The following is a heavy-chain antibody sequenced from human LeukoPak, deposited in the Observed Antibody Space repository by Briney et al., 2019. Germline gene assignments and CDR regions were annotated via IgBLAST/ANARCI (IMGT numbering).Heavy chain of an antibody. CDR2: ISGSGGST. CDR1: GFPFSSYA. D-gene: IGHD1-14*01. Sequence: GGSLRLSCAASGFPFSSYAMSWVRQAPGKGLEWVSAISGSGGSTYYADSVKGRFTISRDNSKNTLYLQMNSLRAEDTAVYYCAKALSGGTNNWFDPWGQGTLVTVSS. CDR3: AKALSGGTNNWFDP. V-gene: IGHV3-23*01. J-gene: IGHJ5*02.